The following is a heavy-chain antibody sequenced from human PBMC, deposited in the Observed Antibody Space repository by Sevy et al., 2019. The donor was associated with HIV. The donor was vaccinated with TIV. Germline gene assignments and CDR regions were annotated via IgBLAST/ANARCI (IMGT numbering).Heavy chain of an antibody. CDR1: GGTFSSYA. D-gene: IGHD3-22*01. J-gene: IGHJ6*03. Sequence: ASVKVSCKASGGTFSSYAISWVRQAPGQGLEWMGGIIPIFGTANYAQKFQGRVTITADKSTSTAYMELSSLRSEDTAMYYCARSPYDSSGYYYYYYYMDVWGKGTTVTVSS. V-gene: IGHV1-69*06. CDR2: IIPIFGTA. CDR3: ARSPYDSSGYYYYYYYMDV.